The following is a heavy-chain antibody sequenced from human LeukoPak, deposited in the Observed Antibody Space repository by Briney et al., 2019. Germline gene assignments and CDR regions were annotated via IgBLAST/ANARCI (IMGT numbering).Heavy chain of an antibody. CDR2: VYSSGST. V-gene: IGHV4-61*02. CDR3: ARPSTYYYDSSGHGAFDI. J-gene: IGHJ3*02. D-gene: IGHD3-22*01. CDR1: GGSFSSGIYY. Sequence: SETLSLTCTVSGGSFSSGIYYWSWIRQPAGKGLEWIGRVYSSGSTNYNPSLKSRVTISVDTSKSQFSLKLNSVTAADTAVYYCARPSTYYYDSSGHGAFDIWGQGTTVTVSS.